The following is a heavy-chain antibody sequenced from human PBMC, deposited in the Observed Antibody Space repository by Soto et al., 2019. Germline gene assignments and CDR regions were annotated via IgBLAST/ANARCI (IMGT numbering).Heavy chain of an antibody. Sequence: ASVKVSCKASGGTFSSYAISWVRQAPGQGLEWMGGIIPIFGTANYAQKFQGRVTITADESTSTAYMELSSLRSEDTAVYYCARYGSSHNYYYYGMDVWGQGTTVTVSS. D-gene: IGHD6-6*01. CDR2: IIPIFGTA. J-gene: IGHJ6*02. CDR1: GGTFSSYA. V-gene: IGHV1-69*13. CDR3: ARYGSSHNYYYYGMDV.